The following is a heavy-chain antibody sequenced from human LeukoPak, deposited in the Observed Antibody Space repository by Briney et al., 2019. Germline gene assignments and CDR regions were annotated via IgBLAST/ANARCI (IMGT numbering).Heavy chain of an antibody. J-gene: IGHJ5*02. CDR2: MNANNGNT. V-gene: IGHV1-8*02. CDR3: AREYCSSTTSCSGGWWFDP. CDR1: GYTFTSYG. D-gene: IGHD2/OR15-2a*01. Sequence: ASVKVSCKASGYTFTSYGINWVRQATGQGLEWMGWMNANNGNTGYAQKFQGRVTMTRDTSISTAYMELNSLRSEDTAVYYCAREYCSSTTSCSGGWWFDPWGQGTLVTVSS.